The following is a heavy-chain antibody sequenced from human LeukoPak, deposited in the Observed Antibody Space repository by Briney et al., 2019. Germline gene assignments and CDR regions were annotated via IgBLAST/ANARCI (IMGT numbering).Heavy chain of an antibody. J-gene: IGHJ3*02. D-gene: IGHD3-22*01. Sequence: PGGTLRLSCAASGFTFTNYGMSWVRQAPGKGLEWVSTISGSGGITKYADSVKGRFTISRDNSKNTMYLQMNSLRAEDTAVYYCAKDLRGISGYYSYDAFDIWGQGTKVTVSS. V-gene: IGHV3-23*01. CDR3: AKDLRGISGYYSYDAFDI. CDR1: GFTFTNYG. CDR2: ISGSGGIT.